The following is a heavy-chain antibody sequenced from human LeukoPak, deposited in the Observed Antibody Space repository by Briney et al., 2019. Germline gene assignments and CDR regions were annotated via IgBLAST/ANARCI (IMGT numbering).Heavy chain of an antibody. D-gene: IGHD3-22*01. V-gene: IGHV1-18*01. J-gene: IGHJ4*02. CDR2: ISPYTGNT. CDR3: ARDIYYYDTTDPKIRSDY. Sequence: GASVKVSCRASGFMFTRYTISWLRQAPGQGLEWVGWISPYTGNTNYAQKLQDRVTMTTDTSTNTAYMELGSLSSDDAAVYYCARDIYYYDTTDPKIRSDYWGQGTLVTVSS. CDR1: GFMFTRYT.